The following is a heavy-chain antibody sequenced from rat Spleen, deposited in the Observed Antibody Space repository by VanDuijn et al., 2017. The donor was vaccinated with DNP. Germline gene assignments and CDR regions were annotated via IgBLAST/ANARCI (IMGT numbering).Heavy chain of an antibody. D-gene: IGHD1-11*01. Sequence: EVQLVESGGGLVQPGRSLKLSCAASGFTFSDYNMAWVRQAPKKGLEWVATIIYDGSRTYYRDSVKGRFTISRDNAKSTLYLQMNSLRSEDMATYYCARHGTYGGYGAMDAWGQGTSVTVSS. J-gene: IGHJ4*01. V-gene: IGHV5S10*01. CDR1: GFTFSDYN. CDR3: ARHGTYGGYGAMDA. CDR2: IIYDGSRT.